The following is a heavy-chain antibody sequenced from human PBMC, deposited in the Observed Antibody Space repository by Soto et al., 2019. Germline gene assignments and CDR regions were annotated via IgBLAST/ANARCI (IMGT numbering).Heavy chain of an antibody. D-gene: IGHD5-12*01. V-gene: IGHV4-31*03. CDR1: GGSISSGSYY. Sequence: SESLSLTCTVSGGSISSGSYYWSWIRQHPGKGLEWIGYIYFNGNTYYNPSLKSRVAISLDMSKNHFSLKLSSVTAADTAMYYCATNIVASSDYFDSWGQGTLVTVSS. CDR3: ATNIVASSDYFDS. J-gene: IGHJ4*02. CDR2: IYFNGNT.